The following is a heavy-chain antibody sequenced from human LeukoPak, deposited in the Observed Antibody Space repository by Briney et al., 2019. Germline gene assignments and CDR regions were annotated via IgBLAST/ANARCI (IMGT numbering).Heavy chain of an antibody. J-gene: IGHJ4*02. CDR1: GFTFSNAW. D-gene: IGHD2-2*01. CDR3: TTSPPAAPEDY. V-gene: IGHV3-15*01. CDR2: IKSKTDGGTT. Sequence: NPGGSLRLSCAASGFTFSNAWMSGVRQAPGKGREWVGRIKSKTDGGTTDYAAPVKGRFTISRDDSKNTLYLQMNSLKTEDTAVYYCTTSPPAAPEDYWGQGTLVTVSS.